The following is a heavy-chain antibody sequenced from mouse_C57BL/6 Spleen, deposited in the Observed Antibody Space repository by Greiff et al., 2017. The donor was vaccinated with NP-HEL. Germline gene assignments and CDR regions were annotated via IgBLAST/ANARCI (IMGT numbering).Heavy chain of an antibody. CDR1: GYTFTSYW. CDR3: AKVGITTVADDY. V-gene: IGHV1-64*01. Sequence: QVQLQQPGAELVKPGASVKLSCKASGYTFTSYWMHWVKQRPGQGLEWIGMIHPNSGSTNYNEKFKSKATLTVDKSSSTAYMQLSSLTSEDSAVYYCAKVGITTVADDYWGQGTSVTVSS. D-gene: IGHD1-1*01. CDR2: IHPNSGST. J-gene: IGHJ4*01.